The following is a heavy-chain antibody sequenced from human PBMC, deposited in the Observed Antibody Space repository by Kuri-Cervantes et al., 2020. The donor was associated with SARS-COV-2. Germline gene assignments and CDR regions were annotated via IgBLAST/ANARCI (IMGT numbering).Heavy chain of an antibody. CDR1: EFNFRYYG. CDR2: ISYDGRDT. CDR3: ARGYSDYGDRYFDL. V-gene: IGHV3-30*03. Sequence: GGSMRLSCVASEFNFRYYGMYWVRQAPGKGLEWVAVISYDGRDTYYGDSVKGRFTISRDNSKNTLYLQMNSLRAEDTAVYYCARGYSDYGDRYFDLWGRGTLVTVSS. D-gene: IGHD4-17*01. J-gene: IGHJ2*01.